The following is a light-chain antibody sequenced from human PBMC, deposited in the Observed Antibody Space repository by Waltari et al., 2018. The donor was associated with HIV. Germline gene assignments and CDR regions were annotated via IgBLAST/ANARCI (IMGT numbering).Light chain of an antibody. CDR1: QSISSY. CDR3: QQFRTYPRT. J-gene: IGKJ2*01. V-gene: IGKV1-39*01. Sequence: DIQMTQSPSSLSASVGDRVTITCRASQSISSYLNWYQQKPGKAPKLLIYAASSLQSGVPSRFSGSGSGTDFTLTISSLQPEDFATYYCQQFRTYPRTFGQGATLEIK. CDR2: AAS.